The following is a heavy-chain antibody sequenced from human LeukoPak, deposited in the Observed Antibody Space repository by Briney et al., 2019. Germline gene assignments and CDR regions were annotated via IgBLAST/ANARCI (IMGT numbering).Heavy chain of an antibody. CDR1: GYTLTELS. CDR2: FDPEDGET. D-gene: IGHD5-12*01. Sequence: ASVKVSCKVSGYTLTELSMHWVRQAPGKGLGWRGGFDPEDGETIYAQKFQGRVTMTEDTSTDTAYMELSSLRSEDTAVYYCATLPPNSGYDLGGFDYWGQGTLVTVSS. CDR3: ATLPPNSGYDLGGFDY. V-gene: IGHV1-24*01. J-gene: IGHJ4*02.